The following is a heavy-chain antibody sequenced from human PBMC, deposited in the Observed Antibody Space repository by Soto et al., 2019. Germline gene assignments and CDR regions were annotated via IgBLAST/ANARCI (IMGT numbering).Heavy chain of an antibody. Sequence: LRLSCVASGFIFSNYAISWLRQGPGKGLEWVSAISGSGGSTYYADSVKGRFTISRDNSKNTVYLQMNSLRVEDSAVYYCARDGDGDDDFDYWGQGALVTVSS. CDR2: ISGSGGST. CDR3: ARDGDGDDDFDY. CDR1: GFIFSNYA. J-gene: IGHJ4*02. D-gene: IGHD4-17*01. V-gene: IGHV3-23*01.